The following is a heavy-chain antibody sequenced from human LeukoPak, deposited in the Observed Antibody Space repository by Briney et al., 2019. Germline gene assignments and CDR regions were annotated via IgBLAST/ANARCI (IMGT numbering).Heavy chain of an antibody. CDR2: VNTHTDAT. V-gene: IGHV1-2*02. D-gene: IGHD3-10*01. CDR1: GYTFTGYY. Sequence: ASVKVSCKASGYTFTGYYMHWVRQAPGQGLEWMGWVNTHTDATNYAHKFQGAVTMTRDTSISTAYMELSRPRSDDTAMYYCARSGRGHVYGFFDYWGQGTLVSVSS. J-gene: IGHJ4*02. CDR3: ARSGRGHVYGFFDY.